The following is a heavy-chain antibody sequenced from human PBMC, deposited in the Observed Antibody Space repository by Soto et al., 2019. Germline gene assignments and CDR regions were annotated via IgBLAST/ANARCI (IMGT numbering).Heavy chain of an antibody. Sequence: EVQLLESGGGLVQPGGSLRLSCAASGFTFSTYALRWVRQAPGKGLEWVSAISGSGGSTYYADSVKGRFTISRDKSKNTLYLQMNSLRAEDTAVYYCAKNCDTTFSSSSHWGQGTLVTVSS. J-gene: IGHJ4*02. CDR2: ISGSGGST. CDR3: AKNCDTTFSSSSH. V-gene: IGHV3-23*01. D-gene: IGHD6-6*01. CDR1: GFTFSTYA.